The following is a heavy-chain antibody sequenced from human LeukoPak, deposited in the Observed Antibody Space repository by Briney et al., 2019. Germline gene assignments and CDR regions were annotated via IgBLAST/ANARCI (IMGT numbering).Heavy chain of an antibody. CDR3: SEQNSRSSVVDY. CDR2: ISSSGSIN. Sequence: GGSLRLSCAASGVTISNYEMNWGRQAPGKGLEWVSYISSSGSINYYADAVRGRFTISRDNAKNSLYLQMNSLRVEDTATYYFSEQNSRSSVVDYWGQGTLVTVSS. V-gene: IGHV3-48*03. J-gene: IGHJ4*02. D-gene: IGHD6-6*01. CDR1: GVTISNYE.